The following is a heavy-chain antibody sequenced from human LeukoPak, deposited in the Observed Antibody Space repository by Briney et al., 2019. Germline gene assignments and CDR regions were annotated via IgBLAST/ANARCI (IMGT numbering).Heavy chain of an antibody. V-gene: IGHV3-23*01. D-gene: IGHD2-2*01. CDR1: GFTFSSYA. Sequence: GGSLRLSCAASGFTFSSYAMTWVRQAPGKGLQWVSAISGSGATTYYADSVKGRFTISRDNSKNTLYLQMNSLRAEDTAVYYCAKGPNGYCSSTSCYADYWGQGTLVTVSS. J-gene: IGHJ4*02. CDR2: ISGSGATT. CDR3: AKGPNGYCSSTSCYADY.